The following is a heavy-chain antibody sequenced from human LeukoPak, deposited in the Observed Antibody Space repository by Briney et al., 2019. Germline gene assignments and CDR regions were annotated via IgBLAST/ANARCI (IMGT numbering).Heavy chain of an antibody. V-gene: IGHV5-51*01. CDR1: GYNFADYW. D-gene: IGHD3-10*01. J-gene: IGHJ3*02. CDR3: ARRLLAVSNTMVWGPADAFDI. Sequence: GESLKISCKASGYNFADYWIGWVRQTPGKGLEWMGIIYPDDSETKNSPPFEGQVTISVDESTSTAYLQWSSLKASDTAVYYCARRLLAVSNTMVWGPADAFDIWGQGTTVTVSS. CDR2: IYPDDSET.